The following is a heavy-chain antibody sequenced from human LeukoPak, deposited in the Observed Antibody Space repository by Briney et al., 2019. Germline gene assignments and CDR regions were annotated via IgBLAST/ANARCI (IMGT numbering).Heavy chain of an antibody. CDR2: INHSGST. V-gene: IGHV4-34*01. D-gene: IGHD3-22*01. CDR1: GGSFSGYY. J-gene: IGHJ4*02. CDR3: ARGDSSGYSFDY. Sequence: SETLSLTCAVYGGSFSGYYWSWIRQPPGKGLEWIGEINHSGSTNYNPSLKSRVTISVDTSKNQFSLKLSSVTAADTAVYYCARGDSSGYSFDYWGQGTLVTVSS.